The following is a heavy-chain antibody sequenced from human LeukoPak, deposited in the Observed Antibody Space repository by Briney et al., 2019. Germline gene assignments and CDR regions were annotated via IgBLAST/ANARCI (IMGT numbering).Heavy chain of an antibody. Sequence: ASVKVSCKASGYTFTGYYMHWVRQAPGQGLEWMGWINPNSGGTNYAQKFQGGVTMTRDTSISTAYMELSRLRSDDAAVYYCASGYCSGGSCYPFDYWGQGTLVTVSS. J-gene: IGHJ4*02. D-gene: IGHD2-15*01. V-gene: IGHV1-2*02. CDR3: ASGYCSGGSCYPFDY. CDR2: INPNSGGT. CDR1: GYTFTGYY.